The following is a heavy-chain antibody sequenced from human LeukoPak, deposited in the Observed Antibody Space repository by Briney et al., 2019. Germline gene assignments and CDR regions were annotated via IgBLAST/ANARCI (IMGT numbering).Heavy chain of an antibody. V-gene: IGHV4-4*02. Sequence: SGTLSLTCAVSGGSISSSNWWGWVRQPPGKGLEWIGEIYHSGSTNYNPSLKSRVTISVDKSKNQFSLKLSSVTAADTAVYYCARGSWDYDSSGYYYVFGWFDPWGQGTLVTVSS. CDR1: GGSISSSNW. CDR3: ARGSWDYDSSGYYYVFGWFDP. CDR2: IYHSGST. D-gene: IGHD3-22*01. J-gene: IGHJ5*02.